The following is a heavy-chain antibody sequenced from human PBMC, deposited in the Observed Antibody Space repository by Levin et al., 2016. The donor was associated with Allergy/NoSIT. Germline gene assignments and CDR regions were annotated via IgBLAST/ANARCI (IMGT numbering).Heavy chain of an antibody. CDR2: INPILGRA. CDR3: ARRDLLGGNGWGDFDS. V-gene: IGHV1-69*02. D-gene: IGHD1-1*01. Sequence: SVKVSCKASGGTFSSYIISWVRQAPGQGLEWVGRINPILGRADYAQKFQDRVTITADKSTRTAYMEMSSLRAEDTAVYYCARRDLLGGNGWGDFDSWGQGTLVTVSS. CDR1: GGTFSSYI. J-gene: IGHJ4*02.